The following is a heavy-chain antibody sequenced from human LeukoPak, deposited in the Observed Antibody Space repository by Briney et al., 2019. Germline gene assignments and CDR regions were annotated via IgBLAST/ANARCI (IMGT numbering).Heavy chain of an antibody. CDR1: GFTFSSYG. D-gene: IGHD3-10*01. J-gene: IGHJ6*03. CDR3: AKDALWFGELLGYYYMDV. CDR2: IRYDGSNK. Sequence: GGSPRLSCAASGFTFSSYGMHWVRQAPGKGLEWVAFIRYDGSNKYYADSVKGRFTISRDNSKNTLYLQMNSLRAEDTAVYYCAKDALWFGELLGYYYMDVWGKGTTVTISS. V-gene: IGHV3-30*02.